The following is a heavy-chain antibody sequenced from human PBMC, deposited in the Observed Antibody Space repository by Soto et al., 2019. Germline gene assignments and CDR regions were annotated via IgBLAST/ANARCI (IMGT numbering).Heavy chain of an antibody. Sequence: SDTLSLTCTVSGGSISSGGYYWSWIRQHPGKGLEWIGYIYYSGSTYYNPSLKSRVTISVDPSKNQFSLKLRSVTAADTAVYYCARDQVYCSGGSCYSYYGMDVWGQGTTVTVSS. D-gene: IGHD2-15*01. CDR1: GGSISSGGYY. CDR2: IYYSGST. CDR3: ARDQVYCSGGSCYSYYGMDV. V-gene: IGHV4-31*03. J-gene: IGHJ6*02.